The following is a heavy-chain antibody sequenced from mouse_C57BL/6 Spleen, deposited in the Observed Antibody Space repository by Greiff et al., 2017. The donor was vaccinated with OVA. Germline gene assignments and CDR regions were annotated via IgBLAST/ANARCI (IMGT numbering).Heavy chain of an antibody. Sequence: EVKLQESGPGLVKPSQSLSLTCSVTGYSITSGYYWNWIRQFPGNKLEWVGYISYNGNNNYNPSLKNRITITRDTSKNQFFLKLNSVTTEDTATYYCARDGYYPDYWGQGTTLTVSS. CDR3: ARDGYYPDY. V-gene: IGHV3-6*01. CDR2: ISYNGNN. D-gene: IGHD2-2*01. CDR1: GYSITSGYY. J-gene: IGHJ2*01.